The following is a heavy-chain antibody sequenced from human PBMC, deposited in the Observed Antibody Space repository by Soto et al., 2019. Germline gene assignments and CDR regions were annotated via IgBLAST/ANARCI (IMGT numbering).Heavy chain of an antibody. D-gene: IGHD4-17*01. V-gene: IGHV3-30*03. Sequence: GGSLRLSCAASGSIFSSYGMHWVRQAPGKGLEWVAVTSYDGRNNNYADSVRGRFTISRDNSKNTLYLQMNSLRAEDTALYYCTTDPTGGWFDPWGQGTLVTVPQ. J-gene: IGHJ5*02. CDR2: TSYDGRNN. CDR1: GSIFSSYG. CDR3: TTDPTGGWFDP.